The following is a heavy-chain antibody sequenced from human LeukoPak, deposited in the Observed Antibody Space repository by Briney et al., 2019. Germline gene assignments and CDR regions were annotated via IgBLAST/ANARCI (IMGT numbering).Heavy chain of an antibody. CDR2: ITYDGNNK. CDR1: GFPFSNCG. CDR3: TKDYSSGWYGGIDY. D-gene: IGHD6-19*01. J-gene: IGHJ4*02. V-gene: IGHV3-30*18. Sequence: SGGPLRLSCAASGFPFSNCGMHWVRQAPGKGLEGVAVITYDGNNKYYLDSVKGRFTISRDNSKNTLYLQMSSLRGEDTAVYYCTKDYSSGWYGGIDYWGQGALVTVSS.